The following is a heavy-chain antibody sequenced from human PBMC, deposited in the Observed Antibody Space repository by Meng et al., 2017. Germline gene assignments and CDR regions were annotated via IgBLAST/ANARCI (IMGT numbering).Heavy chain of an antibody. V-gene: IGHV3-74*01. Sequence: GESLKISCAASGFTFSSYWMHWVRQAPGKGLVWVSRINRDGSSTSYADSVKGRFTISRDNAKNTPYLQMNSLRAEDTALYYCARSEPYYYYGMDVWGQGTTVTVSS. CDR2: INRDGSST. CDR1: GFTFSSYW. CDR3: ARSEPYYYYGMDV. J-gene: IGHJ6*02.